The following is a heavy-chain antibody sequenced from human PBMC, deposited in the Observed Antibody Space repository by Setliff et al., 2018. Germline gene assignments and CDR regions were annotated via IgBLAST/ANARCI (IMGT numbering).Heavy chain of an antibody. CDR3: ARHAVTTGYFQYSYWYFDL. V-gene: IGHV4-59*08. CDR1: GGSITNFY. J-gene: IGHJ2*01. CDR2: IYSSGIA. Sequence: SETLSLTCTVSGGSITNFYWNWIRQSPGKGLEWIGYIYSSGIANYNPSLKSRLTISVDTSKNQFSLKLSSVTAADTAVYYCARHAVTTGYFQYSYWYFDLWGRGTLVTVSS. D-gene: IGHD4-17*01.